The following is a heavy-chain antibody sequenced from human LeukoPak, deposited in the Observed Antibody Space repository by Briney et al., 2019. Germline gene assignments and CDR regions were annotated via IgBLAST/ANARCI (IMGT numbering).Heavy chain of an antibody. CDR1: GGSISSSSYY. CDR3: ASLVRGVITY. CDR2: INHSGST. Sequence: SETLSLTCTVSGGSISSSSYYWGWIRQPPGKGLEWIGEINHSGSTNYNPSLKSRVTISVDTSKNQFSLKLSSVTAADTAVYYCASLVRGVITYWGQGTLVTVSS. J-gene: IGHJ4*02. V-gene: IGHV4-39*07. D-gene: IGHD3-10*01.